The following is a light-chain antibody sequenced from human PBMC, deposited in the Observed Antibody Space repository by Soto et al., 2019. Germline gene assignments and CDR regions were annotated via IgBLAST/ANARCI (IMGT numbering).Light chain of an antibody. CDR2: EVN. CDR1: SSDIGAYDY. CDR3: FSFTTTSPHV. J-gene: IGLJ1*01. V-gene: IGLV2-14*01. Sequence: QSDLPQPASLSGSPGQSITISRTGTSSDIGAYDYVSWFQQHPGKAPKLMISEVNNRPSGVSNRFSGSKSGNTAYLTISGLQVEDEGEYFCFSFTTTSPHVCGTGTKLTVL.